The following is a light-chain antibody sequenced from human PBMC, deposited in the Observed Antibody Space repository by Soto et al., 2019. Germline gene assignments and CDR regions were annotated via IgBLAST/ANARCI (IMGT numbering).Light chain of an antibody. CDR1: QSVSSN. Sequence: EIVMTQSPATLSVSPGERATLSCRASQSVSSNLAWYQQKRGQAPRLLIYGASTRATGIPARFSGSGSGTEFTLTISNLQSEDFAVYYCQQYTNWPETFGQGTKVEI. CDR2: GAS. CDR3: QQYTNWPET. V-gene: IGKV3-15*01. J-gene: IGKJ1*01.